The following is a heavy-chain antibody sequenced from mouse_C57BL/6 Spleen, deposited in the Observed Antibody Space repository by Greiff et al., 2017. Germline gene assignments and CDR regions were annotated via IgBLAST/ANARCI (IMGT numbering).Heavy chain of an antibody. CDR3: ARGHYYYGSSFAC. V-gene: IGHV3-1*01. CDR2: ISYSGST. Sequence: DVKLVESGPGMVKPSQSLSLTCTVTGYSITSGYDWHWIRHFPGNKLEWMVYISYSGSTNYNPSLKSRISITHDTTKNHFFLKLNSVNTEDTASCSCARGHYYYGSSFACWGQGTLVTVSA. D-gene: IGHD1-1*01. CDR1: GYSITSGYD. J-gene: IGHJ3*01.